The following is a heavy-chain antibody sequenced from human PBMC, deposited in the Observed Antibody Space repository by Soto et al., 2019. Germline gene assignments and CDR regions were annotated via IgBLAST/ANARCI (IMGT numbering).Heavy chain of an antibody. D-gene: IGHD6-6*01. CDR3: ARDLSSSPSDY. CDR1: GCTFTGYY. V-gene: IGHV1-2*02. Sequence: ASVKVSCKASGCTFTGYYMHWVRQAPGQGLEWMGWINPNSGGTNYAQKFQGRVTMTRDTSVSTAYMELSRLRSDDTAVYYCARDLSSSPSDYWGQGTLVTFSS. CDR2: INPNSGGT. J-gene: IGHJ4*02.